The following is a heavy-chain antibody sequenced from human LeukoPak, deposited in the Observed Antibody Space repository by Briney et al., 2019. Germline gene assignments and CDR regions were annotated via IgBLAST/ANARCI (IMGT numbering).Heavy chain of an antibody. CDR3: ARLSRASGWSWFDP. J-gene: IGHJ5*02. CDR1: GGSISSYF. D-gene: IGHD6-19*01. V-gene: IGHV4-59*08. CDR2: IYNSGYT. Sequence: SETLSLTCTVSGGSISSYFWTWIRQPPGRGLEWIGYIYNSGYTKYNPSLKSRVTISAETSNNQFSLKLSSMTAADTAVYYCARLSRASGWSWFDPWGQGTLVTVSS.